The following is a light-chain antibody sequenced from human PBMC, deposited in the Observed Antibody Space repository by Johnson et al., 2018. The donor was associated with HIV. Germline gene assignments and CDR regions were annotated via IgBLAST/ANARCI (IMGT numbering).Light chain of an antibody. CDR3: GIWDASLSPLYV. Sequence: QSVLTQPPSVSAAPGQKVSISCSGSSSNIGNNYVSWYHHLPRTAPKLLIYENHKRPSGIPDRFSGSKSGATATLGITGLQTGDEADYYCGIWDASLSPLYVVGSGTTITVL. CDR1: SSNIGNNY. V-gene: IGLV1-51*01. CDR2: ENH. J-gene: IGLJ1*01.